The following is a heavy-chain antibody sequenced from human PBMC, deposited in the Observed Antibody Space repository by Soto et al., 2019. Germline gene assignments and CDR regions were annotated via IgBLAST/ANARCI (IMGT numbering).Heavy chain of an antibody. CDR2: ISYDGNIK. D-gene: IGHD6-25*01. CDR1: GFTFSNFG. Sequence: QVQLVESGGGVVQPGRSLRLSCAASGFTFSNFGMQWVRQAPGKGLGWVASISYDGNIKYSADSVKGRFTISRDNSKNTLYLQMNSLRSEETAVYDWARFWGPVTAAVGAYWGQGTLVTVSS. J-gene: IGHJ4*02. V-gene: IGHV3-30*03. CDR3: ARFWGPVTAAVGAY.